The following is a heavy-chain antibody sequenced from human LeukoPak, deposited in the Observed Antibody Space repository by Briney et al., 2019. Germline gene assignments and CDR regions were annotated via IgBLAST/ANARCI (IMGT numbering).Heavy chain of an antibody. J-gene: IGHJ6*03. V-gene: IGHV1-69*05. Sequence: GSSVKVSCKASGGTFSSYAISWVRQAPGQGLEWMGRIIPIFGTANYAQKFQGRVTITTDESTSTAYMELRRLRSEDTAVYYCARAMVRGVISYYYYYMDVWGKGTTVTVSS. CDR3: ARAMVRGVISYYYYYMDV. CDR2: IIPIFGTA. CDR1: GGTFSSYA. D-gene: IGHD3-10*01.